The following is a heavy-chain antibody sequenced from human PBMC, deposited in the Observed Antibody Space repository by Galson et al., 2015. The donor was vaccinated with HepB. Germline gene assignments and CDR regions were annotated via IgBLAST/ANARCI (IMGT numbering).Heavy chain of an antibody. J-gene: IGHJ4*02. V-gene: IGHV3-48*03. CDR2: IRSGGSSI. CDR1: GFTFSNYE. Sequence: SLRLSCAASGFTFSNYEMNWVRQAPGKGLEWVSYIRSGGSSIYYADSVKGRFTISRDNAKNSLYLQMNSLRAEDTAVYYCARDSGSGSIYSTIWDYWGQGTLVTVSS. CDR3: ARDSGSGSIYSTIWDY. D-gene: IGHD3-10*01.